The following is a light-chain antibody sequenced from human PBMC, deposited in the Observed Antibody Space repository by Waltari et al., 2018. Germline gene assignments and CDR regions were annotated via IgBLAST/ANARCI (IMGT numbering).Light chain of an antibody. J-gene: IGLJ2*01. Sequence: SSELTQDPAVSVALGQTVRITCQGASLRTYYVSWFHQKPGQAPALVIYGKNNRPSGIPDRFSASSSGSTASLTIIGGQAEDEADYYCHSRDSSGNVLIGGGTKLTVV. CDR1: SLRTYY. CDR2: GKN. CDR3: HSRDSSGNVL. V-gene: IGLV3-19*01.